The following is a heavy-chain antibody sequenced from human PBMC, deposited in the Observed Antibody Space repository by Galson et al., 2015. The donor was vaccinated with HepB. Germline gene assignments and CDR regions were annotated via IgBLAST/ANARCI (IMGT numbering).Heavy chain of an antibody. CDR1: TLIFSNYS. D-gene: IGHD4/OR15-4a*01. Sequence: SLRLSCAASTLIFSNYSMTWVRQAPGTGLEWVSYISSSSTTIYYADFVKGRFTISRDNAKNSLYLQMNSLRVVDTAVYYCARVGMGYGDPYYYGMDVWGQGTTVTVSS. J-gene: IGHJ6*02. V-gene: IGHV3-48*04. CDR2: ISSSSTTI. CDR3: ARVGMGYGDPYYYGMDV.